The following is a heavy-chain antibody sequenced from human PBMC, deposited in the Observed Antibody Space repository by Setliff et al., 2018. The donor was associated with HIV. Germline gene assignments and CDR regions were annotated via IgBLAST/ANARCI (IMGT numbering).Heavy chain of an antibody. J-gene: IGHJ6*02. CDR3: ARRGSSYYYYGMDV. CDR2: INWNGGST. V-gene: IGHV3-20*04. D-gene: IGHD2-15*01. Sequence: GGSLRLSCAASGFTFSSYDMSWVRQAPGKGLEWVSGINWNGGSTAYADSVKGRFTISRDNAKNSLYLQMNSLRAEDTALYYCARRGSSYYYYGMDVWGQGTTVTVSS. CDR1: GFTFSSYD.